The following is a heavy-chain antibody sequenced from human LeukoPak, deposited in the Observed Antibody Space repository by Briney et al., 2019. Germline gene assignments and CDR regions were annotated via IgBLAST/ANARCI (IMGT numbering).Heavy chain of an antibody. CDR2: ISGSGGST. V-gene: IGHV3-23*01. J-gene: IGHJ6*02. CDR1: GFTFSSYA. D-gene: IGHD3-10*01. Sequence: GGSLRLSCAASGFTFSSYAMSWVRQAPGKGLEWVSAISGSGGSTYYADSVKGRFTISRDNPKNTLYLQMNSLRAEDTAVYYCAKDGEPYYYGSGSSMDVWGQGTTVTVSS. CDR3: AKDGEPYYYGSGSSMDV.